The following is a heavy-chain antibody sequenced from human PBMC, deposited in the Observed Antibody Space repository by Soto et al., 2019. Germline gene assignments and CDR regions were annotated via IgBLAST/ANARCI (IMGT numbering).Heavy chain of an antibody. CDR3: AGGGAYCGGDCYSSDY. Sequence: QVQLVQSGAEVKKPGSSVKVSCKASGGTFSSYAISWVRQAPGQGLEWMGGIIPIFGTANYAQKFQGRVTITADESPRPADMGVSSRRSEDTAVYYCAGGGAYCGGDCYSSDYWGQGTLVTVSS. J-gene: IGHJ4*02. CDR2: IIPIFGTA. D-gene: IGHD2-21*02. V-gene: IGHV1-69*01. CDR1: GGTFSSYA.